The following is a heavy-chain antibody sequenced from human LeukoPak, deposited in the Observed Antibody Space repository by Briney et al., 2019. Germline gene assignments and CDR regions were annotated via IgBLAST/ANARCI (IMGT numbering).Heavy chain of an antibody. CDR3: ARDLGGGWLVVPAAIFDY. CDR2: ISSSSSYI. J-gene: IGHJ4*02. Sequence: RTGGSLRLSCAASGFTFSSYSMNWVRQAPGKGLEWVSSISSSSSYIYYADSVKGRFTISRDNAKNSLYLQMNSLRAEDTAVYYCARDLGGGWLVVPAAIFDYWGQGTLVTVSS. CDR1: GFTFSSYS. D-gene: IGHD2-2*01. V-gene: IGHV3-21*01.